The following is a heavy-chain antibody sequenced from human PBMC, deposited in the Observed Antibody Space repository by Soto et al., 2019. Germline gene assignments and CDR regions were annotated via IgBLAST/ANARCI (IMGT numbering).Heavy chain of an antibody. D-gene: IGHD3-10*01. CDR3: ARMVRGSNIDYYHYMDV. V-gene: IGHV1-18*01. CDR2: ISANNGDT. J-gene: IGHJ6*03. CDR1: GYTFTSHG. Sequence: QVQLVQSGAEVKKPGASVKVSCKASGYTFTSHGISWVRQAPGQGLEWMGWISANNGDTNYAQKFPGRVTVTTDTSTSTGYMELRSLRSEDTAVYYCARMVRGSNIDYYHYMDVWGKGTTVTVSS.